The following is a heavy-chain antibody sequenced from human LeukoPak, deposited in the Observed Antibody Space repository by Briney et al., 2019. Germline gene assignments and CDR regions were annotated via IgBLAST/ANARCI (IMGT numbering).Heavy chain of an antibody. CDR3: ATDIASSPGRGTYYFDY. CDR2: ISWNSGKI. J-gene: IGHJ4*02. D-gene: IGHD6-13*01. CDR1: GFIFDDYA. V-gene: IGHV3-9*01. Sequence: PGRSLRLSCAASGFIFDDYAMHWVRHAPGKGLEWVSGISWNSGKIGYADSVRGRFTISRDNAKNSLYLQMNSLRVEDTALYYCATDIASSPGRGTYYFDYWGQGTLVTVSS.